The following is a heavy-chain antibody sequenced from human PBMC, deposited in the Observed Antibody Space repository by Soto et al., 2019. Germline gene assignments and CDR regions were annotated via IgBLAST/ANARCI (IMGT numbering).Heavy chain of an antibody. V-gene: IGHV1-69*13. CDR3: AKVRYSSPMGYYYGMDV. CDR1: RVAFSKFI. J-gene: IGHJ6*02. D-gene: IGHD6-19*01. CDR2: IIPIFGTA. Sequence: SVKVSCKASRVAFSKFIVTWVRQAPGLGLEWVGGIIPIFGTANYAQRFQGRVTITADESTSTSYMEVNNLRSEDTAVYYWAKVRYSSPMGYYYGMDVWGRGTTVTVSS.